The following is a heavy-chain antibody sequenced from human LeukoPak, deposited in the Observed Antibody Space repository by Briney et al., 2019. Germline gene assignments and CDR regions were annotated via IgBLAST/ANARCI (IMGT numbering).Heavy chain of an antibody. CDR3: VKFPTPTSYHGAFDI. Sequence: GGSLRLSCAVSGFTFSSYDMHWVRQAPGKGLEWVAVISYDGSNKYYADSVKGRFTISRDNSKNTLYLQMNSLRAEDTAVYYCVKFPTPTSYHGAFDIWGQGTMVTVSS. CDR1: GFTFSSYD. CDR2: ISYDGSNK. D-gene: IGHD2-2*01. J-gene: IGHJ3*02. V-gene: IGHV3-30*19.